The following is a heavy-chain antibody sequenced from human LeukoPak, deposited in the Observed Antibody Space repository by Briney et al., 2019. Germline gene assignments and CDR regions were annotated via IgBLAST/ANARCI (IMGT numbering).Heavy chain of an antibody. D-gene: IGHD3-9*01. Sequence: PSETLSLTCTVSGASISSYYWSWIRQPPGKGLEWIGEINHSGSTNYNPSLKSRVTISVDTSKNQFSLKLSSVTAADTAVYYCGSLYYDILTGYYPVWGKGTTVTISS. J-gene: IGHJ6*04. V-gene: IGHV4-34*01. CDR2: INHSGST. CDR1: GASISSYY. CDR3: GSLYYDILTGYYPV.